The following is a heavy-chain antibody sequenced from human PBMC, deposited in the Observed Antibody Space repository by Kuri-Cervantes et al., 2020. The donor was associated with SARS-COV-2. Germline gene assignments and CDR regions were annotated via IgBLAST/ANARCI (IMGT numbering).Heavy chain of an antibody. V-gene: IGHV1-2*02. CDR1: GYTFTGYY. CDR3: ARDWAYVDPGYFDY. D-gene: IGHD3-10*01. CDR2: INPNSGGT. J-gene: IGHJ4*02. Sequence: ASVKVSCKASGYTFTGYYMHWVRQAPGQGLEWMGWINPNSGGTNYAQKFQGRVTMTRDTSISTAYMELSRLRSDDTAVYYCARDWAYVDPGYFDYWGQGTLVTASS.